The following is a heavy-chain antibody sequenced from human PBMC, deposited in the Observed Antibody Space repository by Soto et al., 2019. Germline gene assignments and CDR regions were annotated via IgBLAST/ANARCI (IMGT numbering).Heavy chain of an antibody. CDR2: ISFDGNII. J-gene: IGHJ4*02. CDR3: ARTFDTITYYFDY. D-gene: IGHD3-9*01. V-gene: IGHV3-30*16. Sequence: GSLRLSCAASEFSFSSYAMHWIRQAPGKGLEWVAVISFDGNIIQYADSVKGRFIISRDNSKNTLYLQMNSLRGEDTAVYYCARTFDTITYYFDYWGQGTLVTVSS. CDR1: EFSFSSYA.